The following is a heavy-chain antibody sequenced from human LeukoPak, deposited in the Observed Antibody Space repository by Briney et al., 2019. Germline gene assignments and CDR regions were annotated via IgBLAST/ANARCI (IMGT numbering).Heavy chain of an antibody. CDR1: GSTFSSYG. CDR2: ISYDGSNK. Sequence: PGRSLRLSCAASGSTFSSYGMHWVRQAPGKGLEWVAVISYDGSNKYYADSVKGRFTISRDNSKNTLYLQMNSLRAEDTAVYYCAKDGRMVDTAPLDYWGQGTLVTVSS. CDR3: AKDGRMVDTAPLDY. D-gene: IGHD2-21*02. V-gene: IGHV3-30*18. J-gene: IGHJ4*02.